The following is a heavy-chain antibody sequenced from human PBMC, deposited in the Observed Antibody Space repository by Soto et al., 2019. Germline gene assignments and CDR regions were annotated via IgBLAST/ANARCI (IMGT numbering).Heavy chain of an antibody. CDR3: ARYKSNYYYGMDV. J-gene: IGHJ6*02. CDR1: GGSISSYY. Sequence: SETLSLTSTVSGGSISSYYWSWIRQPPGKGLEWIGYIYYSGITNYNPSLKSRVTISVDTSKNQFSLKLSSVTAADTAVYYCARYKSNYYYGMDVWGQGTTVTVSS. D-gene: IGHD1-20*01. V-gene: IGHV4-59*01. CDR2: IYYSGIT.